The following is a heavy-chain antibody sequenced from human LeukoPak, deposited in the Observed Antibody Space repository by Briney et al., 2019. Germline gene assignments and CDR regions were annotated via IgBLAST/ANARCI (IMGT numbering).Heavy chain of an antibody. Sequence: GGSLRLSCAASGFTFSSYWMHWVRQAPGKGLVWVSRINSAGSITNYADSVRGRFTVSRDNAKNTLYLQLSSLTIEDTAVYYCLRGADGYGVFDYWGQGSLVTVSA. J-gene: IGHJ4*02. D-gene: IGHD5-24*01. CDR1: GFTFSSYW. CDR2: INSAGSIT. CDR3: LRGADGYGVFDY. V-gene: IGHV3-74*01.